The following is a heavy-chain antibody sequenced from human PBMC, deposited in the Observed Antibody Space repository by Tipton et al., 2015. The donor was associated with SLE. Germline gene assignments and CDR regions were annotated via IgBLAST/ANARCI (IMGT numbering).Heavy chain of an antibody. CDR3: GGYSSSWNQPYYYYGMDV. CDR1: GYTFTSYG. V-gene: IGHV1-18*01. CDR2: ISAYNGNT. Sequence: QVQLVQSGAEVKKPGASVKVSCKASGYTFTSYGISWVRQAPGQGLEWMGWISAYNGNTNYAQKLQGRVTMTTDASTSTAYMELRSLRSDDTAVYYCGGYSSSWNQPYYYYGMDVWGQGTTVTVSS. J-gene: IGHJ6*02. D-gene: IGHD6-13*01.